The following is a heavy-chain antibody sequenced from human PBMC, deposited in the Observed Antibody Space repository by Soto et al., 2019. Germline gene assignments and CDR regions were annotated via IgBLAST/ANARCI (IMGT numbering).Heavy chain of an antibody. CDR1: HYSFTTYG. CDR3: ARDRVRYPLEGMDV. Sequence: GASVKVSCKASHYSFTTYGISWVRQAPGQGLEWMGWISTYNGDTNYAQNLQGRVTMTTDTSTTTAYMELRSLRSDDTAVYYCARDRVRYPLEGMDVWGQGTTVTVSS. J-gene: IGHJ6*02. CDR2: ISTYNGDT. D-gene: IGHD3-9*01. V-gene: IGHV1-18*01.